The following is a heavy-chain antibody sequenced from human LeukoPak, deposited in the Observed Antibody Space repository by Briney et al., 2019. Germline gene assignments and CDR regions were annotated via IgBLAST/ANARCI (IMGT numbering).Heavy chain of an antibody. V-gene: IGHV3-23*01. CDR2: ISGSGGST. Sequence: PGGSLRLSCAASGFTFSSYAMSWVRQAPAKGLEWVSAISGSGGSTYYADSVKGRFTISRDNSKNTLYLQMNSLRADDAAVYYSAKDSRISGTVDYWGQGTLVTVSS. CDR3: AKDSRISGTVDY. CDR1: GFTFSSYA. J-gene: IGHJ4*02. D-gene: IGHD1-7*01.